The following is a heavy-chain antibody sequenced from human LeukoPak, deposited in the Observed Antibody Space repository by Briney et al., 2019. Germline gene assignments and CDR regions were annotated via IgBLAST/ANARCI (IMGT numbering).Heavy chain of an antibody. CDR1: GGYFSGYY. D-gene: IGHD1-14*01. J-gene: IGHJ4*02. CDR2: INHSGNT. V-gene: IGHV4-34*01. CDR3: AGTGWYFDY. Sequence: PSETLSLTCAVYGGYFSGYYWGWIRQPPGKGLEWIGEINHSGNTNYNPSLKSRVTISVDTSKKQFSLKLSSVTAADTAVYYCAGTGWYFDYWGQGTLVTVPS.